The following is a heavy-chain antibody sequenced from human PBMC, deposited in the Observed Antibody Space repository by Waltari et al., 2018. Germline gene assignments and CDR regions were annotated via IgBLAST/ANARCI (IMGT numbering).Heavy chain of an antibody. J-gene: IGHJ4*02. CDR3: ARDEPARAFDY. CDR2: IYYSGST. Sequence: QLQLQESGPGLVKPSETLSLTCTVSGGSISSSSYYWGWIRQPPGKGLEWIGSIYYSGSTYYNPSLKSRVTISVDTSKNQFSLKLSSVTAADTAVYYCARDEPARAFDYWGQGTLVTVSS. CDR1: GGSISSSSYY. V-gene: IGHV4-39*07. D-gene: IGHD6-6*01.